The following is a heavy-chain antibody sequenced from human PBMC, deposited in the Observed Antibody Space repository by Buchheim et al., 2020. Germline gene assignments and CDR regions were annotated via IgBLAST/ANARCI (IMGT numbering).Heavy chain of an antibody. CDR3: AKKCSDGSCYPAEDYNYGMDV. Sequence: EVQLLESGGGLVQPGGSLRLSCAASGFTFGTYAMTWVRQTPGKGLEWVSAISGSGGTTYYANSVKGRFTISRDNSKNTLYLQMNSLRAEDTAVYYCAKKCSDGSCYPAEDYNYGMDVWGQGTT. V-gene: IGHV3-23*01. J-gene: IGHJ6*02. CDR1: GFTFGTYA. D-gene: IGHD2-15*01. CDR2: ISGSGGTT.